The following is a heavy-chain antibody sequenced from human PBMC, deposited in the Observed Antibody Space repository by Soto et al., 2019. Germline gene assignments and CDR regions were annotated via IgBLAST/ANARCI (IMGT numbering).Heavy chain of an antibody. J-gene: IGHJ3*02. V-gene: IGHV1-2*02. CDR2: INPNSGGT. Sequence: ASVKVSCKASGYTFTSYGIHWVRQAPGQRLEWMGWINPNSGGTNYAQKFQGRVTMTRDTSISTAYMELSRLRSDDTAVYYCARASEYYDSWSGGSCYLGPFDIWGQGTLVTVSS. D-gene: IGHD3-3*01. CDR3: ARASEYYDSWSGGSCYLGPFDI. CDR1: GYTFTSYG.